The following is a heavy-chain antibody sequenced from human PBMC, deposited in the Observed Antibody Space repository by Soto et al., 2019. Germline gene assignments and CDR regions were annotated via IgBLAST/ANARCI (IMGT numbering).Heavy chain of an antibody. Sequence: SETLSLTCTFSGVSISSGDYYCSWFRQPPGKGLEWIGYIYYSGSTYYNPSLKSRVTISVDTSKNQFSLKLSSVTAADTAVYYCARGYTLKQNWFEPWGQGTPVSVSS. CDR2: IYYSGST. V-gene: IGHV4-30-4*01. J-gene: IGHJ5*02. D-gene: IGHD3-16*02. CDR3: ARGYTLKQNWFEP. CDR1: GVSISSGDYY.